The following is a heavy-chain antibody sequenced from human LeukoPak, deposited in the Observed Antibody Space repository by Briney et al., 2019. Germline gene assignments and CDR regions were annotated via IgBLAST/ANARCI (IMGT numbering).Heavy chain of an antibody. CDR1: GFTFDDYA. CDR3: ARDYELGDY. Sequence: PGRSLRLSCAASGFTFDDYAMHWVRQAPGKGLEWVSGVSWNSGTVGYAESVKGRLTISRDNSKNTLYLQMNSLRAEDTAVYYCARDYELGDYWGQGTLVTVSS. CDR2: VSWNSGTV. D-gene: IGHD1-26*01. J-gene: IGHJ4*02. V-gene: IGHV3-9*01.